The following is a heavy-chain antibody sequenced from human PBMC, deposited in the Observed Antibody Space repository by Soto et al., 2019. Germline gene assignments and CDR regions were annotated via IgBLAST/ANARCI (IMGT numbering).Heavy chain of an antibody. CDR1: NGSFNNYL. CDR3: ARRQWIPPLLFDY. D-gene: IGHD5-18*01. CDR2: INHTGST. J-gene: IGHJ4*03. Sequence: QVHLQQWGAGLLKPSETLSLTCAVFNGSFNNYLWSRIRQPPARGLEWIGEINHTGSTNYNPSLKSRVTISVDTSKKQFSLTQNSVTAADTAIYFCARRQWIPPLLFDYWCQGILVSVSS. V-gene: IGHV4-34*01.